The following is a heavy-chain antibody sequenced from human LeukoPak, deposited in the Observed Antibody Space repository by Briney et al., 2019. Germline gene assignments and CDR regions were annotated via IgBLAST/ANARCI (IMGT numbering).Heavy chain of an antibody. Sequence: ASVKVSCKASGYTFTSYDINWVRQATGQGLEWMGWMNPNSGNTGYAQKFQGRVTMTRNTSISTAYMELSSLRSEDTAVYYCAKDQGYQLPFDYWGQGTLVTVSS. CDR1: GYTFTSYD. V-gene: IGHV1-8*01. CDR3: AKDQGYQLPFDY. D-gene: IGHD2-2*01. CDR2: MNPNSGNT. J-gene: IGHJ4*02.